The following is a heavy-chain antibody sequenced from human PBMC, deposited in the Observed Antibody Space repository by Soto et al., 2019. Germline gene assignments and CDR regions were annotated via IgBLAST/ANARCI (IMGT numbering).Heavy chain of an antibody. D-gene: IGHD6-19*01. CDR1: GFTFSSYA. Sequence: EVQLLESGGALVQPGGSLGLSCAASGFTFSSYALSWVRQAPGKGLEWVSIIGNSGGSTFYADSVRGRCTISRDNSKNTLYLRMNNLRAEDTAVYYCAKHFDSGCPDYWGQGTLVTVSS. CDR2: IGNSGGST. V-gene: IGHV3-23*01. J-gene: IGHJ4*02. CDR3: AKHFDSGCPDY.